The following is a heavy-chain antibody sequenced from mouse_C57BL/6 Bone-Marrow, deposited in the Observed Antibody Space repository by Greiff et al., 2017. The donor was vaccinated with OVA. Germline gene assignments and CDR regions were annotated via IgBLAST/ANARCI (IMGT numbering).Heavy chain of an antibody. J-gene: IGHJ1*03. D-gene: IGHD1-1*01. V-gene: IGHV1-52*01. CDR2: IDPSDSET. CDR1: GYTFTSYW. Sequence: QVQLQPPWAELVRPGSSVKLSCKASGYTFTSYWMHWVKQRPIQGLEWIGNIDPSDSETHYNQKFKDKATLTVDKSSSTAYRQLSSLTSEDSAVYYCARPRGSSAPWYFDVWGTGTTVTVSS. CDR3: ARPRGSSAPWYFDV.